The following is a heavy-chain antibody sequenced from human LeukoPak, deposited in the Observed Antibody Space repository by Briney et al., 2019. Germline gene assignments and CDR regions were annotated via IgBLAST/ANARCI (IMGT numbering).Heavy chain of an antibody. D-gene: IGHD3-22*01. CDR1: GFTFSTYA. CDR3: AKVYYDSSGSNYFDY. J-gene: IGHJ4*02. V-gene: IGHV3-30*04. Sequence: GGSLRLSCAASGFTFSTYAMHWVRQAPGKGLEWVAVIPYDGSNKYYADSVKGRFTISRENSKNTLYLQMNSLRAEDTAVYYCAKVYYDSSGSNYFDYWGQGTLVTVSS. CDR2: IPYDGSNK.